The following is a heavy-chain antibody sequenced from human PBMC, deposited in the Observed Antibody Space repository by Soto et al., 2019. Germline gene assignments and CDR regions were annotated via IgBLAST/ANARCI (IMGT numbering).Heavy chain of an antibody. CDR2: ISAYNGNT. CDR3: AREGDLWSGYYIFDY. Sequence: ASVKVSCKASGYTFTSYGISWVRQAPGQGLEWMGWISAYNGNTNYAQKLQGRVTMTTDTSTSTAYMELRSLRSDDTAVYYCAREGDLWSGYYIFDYWGQGTLVTVSS. V-gene: IGHV1-18*01. D-gene: IGHD3-3*01. CDR1: GYTFTSYG. J-gene: IGHJ4*02.